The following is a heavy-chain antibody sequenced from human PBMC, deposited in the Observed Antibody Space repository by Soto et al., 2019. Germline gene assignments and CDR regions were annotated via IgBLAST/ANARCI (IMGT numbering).Heavy chain of an antibody. Sequence: EVQLVESGGGLVKPGGSLRLSCAASGFTFSSYSMNWVRQAPGKGLEWVSSISSSSSYIYYADSVKGRFTISRDNAKNSLYLQMNSLRAEDTAVYYCARGIRIAAPELEFAYWGQGTLVTVSS. V-gene: IGHV3-21*01. D-gene: IGHD6-6*01. CDR1: GFTFSSYS. CDR2: ISSSSSYI. J-gene: IGHJ4*02. CDR3: ARGIRIAAPELEFAY.